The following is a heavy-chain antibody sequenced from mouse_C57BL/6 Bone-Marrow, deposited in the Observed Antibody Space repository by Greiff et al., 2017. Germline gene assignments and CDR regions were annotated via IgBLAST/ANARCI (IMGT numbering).Heavy chain of an antibody. D-gene: IGHD1-1*01. J-gene: IGHJ1*03. Sequence: EVMLVESGGGLVKPGGSLKLSCAASGFTFSSYTMSWVRQTPEKRLEWVATISGGGGNTYYQDSVKGRFTISRDNAKNTLYLQMSSLRSEDTALYYCARLRYFDVWGTGTTVTVSS. CDR3: ARLRYFDV. CDR2: ISGGGGNT. V-gene: IGHV5-9*01. CDR1: GFTFSSYT.